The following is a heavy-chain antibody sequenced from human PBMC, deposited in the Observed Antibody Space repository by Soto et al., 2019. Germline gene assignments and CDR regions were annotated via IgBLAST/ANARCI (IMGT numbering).Heavy chain of an antibody. V-gene: IGHV4-59*01. Sequence: QVQLQESGPGLVKPSETLSLTCTVSGGSISSYYWSWIRQPPGKGLEWIGYIYYSGSTNYNPSLKSRVTRSVDTSKNQFSLKLSSVTAADTAFYYCARGDCSGGTCYLGYYYMDVWGKGTTVTVSS. D-gene: IGHD2-15*01. CDR3: ARGDCSGGTCYLGYYYMDV. J-gene: IGHJ6*03. CDR2: IYYSGST. CDR1: GGSISSYY.